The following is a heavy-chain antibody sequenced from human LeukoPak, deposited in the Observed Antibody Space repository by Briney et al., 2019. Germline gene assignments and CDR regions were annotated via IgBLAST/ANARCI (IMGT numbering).Heavy chain of an antibody. CDR1: TFTFSDHY. CDR2: ISSGDSPM. J-gene: IGHJ4*02. V-gene: IGHV3-11*01. Sequence: PGGSLRLSCAASTFTFSDHYMSWIRQAPGKGLEWISYISSGDSPMYYADSVKGRFTISRDNANNSLDLQMNSLRADDTAVYYCAGGWRAPGPSFDYWGQGVLVTVSS. CDR3: AGGWRAPGPSFDY. D-gene: IGHD3-3*01.